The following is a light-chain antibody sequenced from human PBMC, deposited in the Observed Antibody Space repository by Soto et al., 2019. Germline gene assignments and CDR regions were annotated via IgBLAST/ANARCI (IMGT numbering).Light chain of an antibody. V-gene: IGLV1-51*01. CDR1: SSNIGSNY. CDR3: VTWDNSLSAVPVL. CDR2: DNN. J-gene: IGLJ2*01. Sequence: QSVLTQPPSVSAAPGQKVTISCSGSSSNIGSNYVSWYQQLPGTAPKLLIYDNNKRPSGIPDRFSGSKSGTSATLGITGLQTGDEADYCCVTWDNSLSAVPVLFGGGTKVTVL.